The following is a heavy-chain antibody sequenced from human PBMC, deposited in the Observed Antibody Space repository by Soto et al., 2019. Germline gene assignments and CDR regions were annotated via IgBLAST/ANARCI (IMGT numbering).Heavy chain of an antibody. J-gene: IGHJ3*01. CDR1: GASFSRLY. Sequence: QVQLQESGPGLVKASETLSLTCTVSGASFSRLYWSWLRQPPGKGLEWIGDVYYTGKTNYNASLKSRATISLDASKKQCSLKLSSVTAADTAVYYCATVDGWFGETFDLWGQGKVVTVSS. CDR2: VYYTGKT. D-gene: IGHD3-10*01. V-gene: IGHV4-59*11. CDR3: ATVDGWFGETFDL.